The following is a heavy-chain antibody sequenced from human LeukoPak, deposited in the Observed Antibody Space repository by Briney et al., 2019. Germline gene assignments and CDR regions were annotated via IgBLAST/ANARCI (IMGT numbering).Heavy chain of an antibody. CDR2: INPNSGGT. Sequence: ASVKVSCKASGYTFTGYYMHWVRQAPGQGLEWMGWINPNSGGTNYAQKLQGRVTMTTDTSTSTAYMELRSLRSDDTAVYYCARVLPGYSSSWYPLDYWGQGTLVTVSS. J-gene: IGHJ4*02. CDR1: GYTFTGYY. CDR3: ARVLPGYSSSWYPLDY. V-gene: IGHV1-2*02. D-gene: IGHD6-13*01.